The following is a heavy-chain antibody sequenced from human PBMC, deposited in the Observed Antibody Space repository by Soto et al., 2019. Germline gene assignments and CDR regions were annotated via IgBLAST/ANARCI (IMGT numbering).Heavy chain of an antibody. Sequence: ESGGGLVHPGGSLRLSCAASGFTFSSYEMNWVRQAPGKGLEWVAYISISGGSVDYADSVKGRFTISRDNAENSLYLQMNSLRVEDTAVYYCAEDLTGSTGGWGQGTLVTVSS. V-gene: IGHV3-48*03. CDR1: GFTFSSYE. J-gene: IGHJ4*02. CDR3: AEDLTGSTGG. CDR2: ISISGGSV. D-gene: IGHD7-27*01.